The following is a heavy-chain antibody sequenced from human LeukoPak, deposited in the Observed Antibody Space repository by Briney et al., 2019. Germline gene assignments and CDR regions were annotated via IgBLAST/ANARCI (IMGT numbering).Heavy chain of an antibody. V-gene: IGHV4-38-2*01. D-gene: IGHD1-1*01. CDR2: MYHSGST. Sequence: PSETLSLTCAVSGYSINSGYYWGWIRQPPGKGLEWIGSMYHSGSTYYNPSLKSRVTLSVDTSKNQFSLRLSSVTAADTAVYYCARRIGTSYFDYWGQGTLVTVSP. CDR1: GYSINSGYY. CDR3: ARRIGTSYFDY. J-gene: IGHJ4*02.